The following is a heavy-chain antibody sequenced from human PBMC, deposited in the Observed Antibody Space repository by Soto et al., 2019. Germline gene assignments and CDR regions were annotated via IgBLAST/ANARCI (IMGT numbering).Heavy chain of an antibody. CDR3: AKASHCNKGRCSLGLIGDRAFDI. V-gene: IGHV3-30*18. J-gene: IGHJ3*02. Sequence: QARLVESGGGVVQPGRSLKLSCEASGLTFSAYGMHWVRQAPGKGLEGVATISYDGTNKYFGDSVKGRFTISRDNSKSTLYLEMNSLRTEDTAVYYCAKASHCNKGRCSLGLIGDRAFDIWGQGTMVTVSS. CDR1: GLTFSAYG. D-gene: IGHD2-8*01. CDR2: ISYDGTNK.